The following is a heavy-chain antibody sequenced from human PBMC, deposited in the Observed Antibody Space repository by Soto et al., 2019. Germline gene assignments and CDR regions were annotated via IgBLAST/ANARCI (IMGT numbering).Heavy chain of an antibody. D-gene: IGHD1-26*01. Sequence: QVQLQESGPGLVKPSETLSLTCTVSGGSISSYNWSSIRQPPGKGLEWIGHIYDSGTANYSPSLRSRVTISVDTSKHQFSPSLSSVTAADTAMYYCYGSGGNWGQGTLVTVSS. CDR1: GGSISSYN. CDR3: YGSGGN. CDR2: IYDSGTA. V-gene: IGHV4-59*01. J-gene: IGHJ4*02.